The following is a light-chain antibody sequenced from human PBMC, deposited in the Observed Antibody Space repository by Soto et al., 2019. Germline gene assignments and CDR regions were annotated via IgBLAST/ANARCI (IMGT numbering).Light chain of an antibody. CDR2: STN. J-gene: IGLJ2*01. CDR3: VLYMGSGSVV. V-gene: IGLV8-61*01. Sequence: QSVVTQEPSFSVSPGGTVTLTCGLSSGSVSTNYYPSWYQQTPGQAPRTLIYSTNTRSSGVPDRFSGSILGNKAALTITGAQADDESDYYCVLYMGSGSVVLGGGTKLTVL. CDR1: SGSVSTNYY.